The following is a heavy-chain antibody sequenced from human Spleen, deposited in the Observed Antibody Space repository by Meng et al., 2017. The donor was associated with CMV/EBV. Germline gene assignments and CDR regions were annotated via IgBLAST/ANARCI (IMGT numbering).Heavy chain of an antibody. J-gene: IGHJ4*02. CDR3: ARGGKSIRFLEWIYYFDY. V-gene: IGHV1-69*10. Sequence: SVKVSCKAPGGTFRSYTISWVRQAPGQGLEWLGGIIPPLGITNYAQKFQGRLTITRDKSTNTAYMELSSLRSDDTAVYYCARGGKSIRFLEWIYYFDYWGQGTLVTVSS. CDR1: GGTFRSYT. D-gene: IGHD3-3*01. CDR2: IIPPLGIT.